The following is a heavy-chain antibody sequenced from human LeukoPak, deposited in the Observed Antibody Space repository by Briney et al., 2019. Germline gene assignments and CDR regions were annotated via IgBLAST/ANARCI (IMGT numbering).Heavy chain of an antibody. D-gene: IGHD2-15*01. CDR2: IYYSGST. V-gene: IGHV4-59*08. CDR3: ASSYCSGGSCYSGDYYYYGMDV. CDR1: GGSISSYY. J-gene: IGHJ6*02. Sequence: SETLSLTCTVSGGSISSYYWSWIRQPPGKGLERIGYIYYSGSTNYNPSLKSRVTISVDTSKNQFSLKLSSVTAADTAVYYCASSYCSGGSCYSGDYYYYGMDVWGQGTTVTVSS.